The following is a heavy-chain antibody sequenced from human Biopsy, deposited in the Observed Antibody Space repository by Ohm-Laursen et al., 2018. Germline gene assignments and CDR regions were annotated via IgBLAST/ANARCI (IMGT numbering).Heavy chain of an antibody. Sequence: ASVKVSCKVSGYTFTTYGISWVRQAPGQGLEWVGRIVPVLGHLNYAQRFQGRVSITADKSTSYVFMELSRLTSGDTAVYYCAADADGYYTEFDYWGPGTLVTVSS. CDR2: IVPVLGHL. D-gene: IGHD3-3*01. CDR3: AADADGYYTEFDY. CDR1: GYTFTTYG. J-gene: IGHJ4*02. V-gene: IGHV1-69*04.